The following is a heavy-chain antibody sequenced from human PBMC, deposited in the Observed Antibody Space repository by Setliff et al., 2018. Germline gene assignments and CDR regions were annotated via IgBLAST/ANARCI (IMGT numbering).Heavy chain of an antibody. CDR2: VSYFGSG. Sequence: SSETLSLTCTVSGLSLSSTTYYWAWVRQPPGKGLEWIGSVSYFGSGYYNPSLRGRVTMSVDTSKNQFSLKLTSVTAADTAVYYCRLWSHNYRNDYWGQGTLVTVSS. J-gene: IGHJ4*02. D-gene: IGHD3-16*01. V-gene: IGHV4-39*07. CDR1: GLSLSSTTYY. CDR3: RLWSHNYRNDY.